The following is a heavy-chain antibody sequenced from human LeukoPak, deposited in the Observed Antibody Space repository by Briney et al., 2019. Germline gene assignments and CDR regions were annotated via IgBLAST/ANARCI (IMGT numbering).Heavy chain of an antibody. V-gene: IGHV3-23*01. CDR3: AKGTMIVVVINFFDY. D-gene: IGHD3-22*01. Sequence: GGSLRLSCAASGFTFSSYAMSWVRHAPGKGLERVSAISGSGGSTYYADSVKGRFTISRDNSKNTLYLQMNSLRAEDTAVYYCAKGTMIVVVINFFDYWGQGTLVTVSS. CDR1: GFTFSSYA. CDR2: ISGSGGST. J-gene: IGHJ4*02.